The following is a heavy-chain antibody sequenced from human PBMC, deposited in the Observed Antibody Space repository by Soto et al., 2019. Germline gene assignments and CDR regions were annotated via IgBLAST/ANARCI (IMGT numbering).Heavy chain of an antibody. V-gene: IGHV3-21*01. CDR2: ISSSSSYI. D-gene: IGHD6-6*01. Sequence: EVQLVESGGGLVKPGGSLRLSCAASGFTFSSYSMNWVRQAPGKGLEWVSSISSSSSYIYYADSVKGRFTISRDNAKNALYLQMNSLRAEDTAVYYCARLEYSSSSSMDVWGQGTTVTVSS. CDR3: ARLEYSSSSSMDV. J-gene: IGHJ6*02. CDR1: GFTFSSYS.